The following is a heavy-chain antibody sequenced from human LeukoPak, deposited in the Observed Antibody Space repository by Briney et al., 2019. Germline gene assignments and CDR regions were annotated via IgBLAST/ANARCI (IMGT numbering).Heavy chain of an antibody. V-gene: IGHV3-48*02. CDR2: ISSSSRTI. J-gene: IGHJ3*02. Sequence: GGSLRLSCAASGFTFSSYSMNWVRQAPGKGLEWVTYISSSSRTIYYADSVKGRFTISRDNAKNSLYLQMNSLRDEDTAVYYCAEVRSSAFDIWGQGTMVTVSS. CDR1: GFTFSSYS. CDR3: AEVRSSAFDI. D-gene: IGHD3-10*01.